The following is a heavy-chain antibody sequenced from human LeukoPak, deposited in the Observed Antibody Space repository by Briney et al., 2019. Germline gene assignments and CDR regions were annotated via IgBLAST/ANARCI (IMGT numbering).Heavy chain of an antibody. CDR1: GYTFTNFG. J-gene: IGHJ4*02. CDR3: ARGQVVGATAGTFDY. D-gene: IGHD1-26*01. Sequence: ASVKVSCKASGYTFTNFGISWVRQAPGQGLEWMGWISAYNGNTNYAQRLQGRVTLTTDTSTSTAYMELGSLGSDDTAVYYCARGQVVGATAGTFDYWGQGTLVTVSP. V-gene: IGHV1-18*01. CDR2: ISAYNGNT.